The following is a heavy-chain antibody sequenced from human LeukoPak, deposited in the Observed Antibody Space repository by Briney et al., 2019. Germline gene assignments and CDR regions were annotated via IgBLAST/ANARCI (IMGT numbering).Heavy chain of an antibody. CDR1: GGTFSSYA. J-gene: IGHJ3*02. CDR3: ARGDYGDFPHRIFSAFDI. D-gene: IGHD4-17*01. V-gene: IGHV1-69*05. CDR2: IIPIFGTA. Sequence: SVKVSCKASGGTFSSYAISWVRQAPGQGLEWMGRIIPIFGTANYAQKFQGRVTITTDESTSTAYMELSSLRSEDTAVYYCARGDYGDFPHRIFSAFDIWGQGTMATVSS.